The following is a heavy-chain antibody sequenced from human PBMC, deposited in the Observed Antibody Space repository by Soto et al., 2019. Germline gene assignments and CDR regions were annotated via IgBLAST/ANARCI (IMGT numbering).Heavy chain of an antibody. V-gene: IGHV3-30*18. CDR2: ISHDGSNK. J-gene: IGHJ4*02. Sequence: QVQLVESGGGVVQPGRSLRLSCAASGLTFSSYGVHWVRQAPGKGLEWVAVISHDGSNKYYADSVKGRFTISRDNSKNTLYLQMNSLRAEDTAVYNCAKAMGSHYDFWSGPDYWGQGTLVTVPS. CDR3: AKAMGSHYDFWSGPDY. CDR1: GLTFSSYG. D-gene: IGHD3-3*01.